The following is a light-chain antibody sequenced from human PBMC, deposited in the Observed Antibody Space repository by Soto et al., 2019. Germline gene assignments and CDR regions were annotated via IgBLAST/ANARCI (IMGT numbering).Light chain of an antibody. V-gene: IGKV1-5*01. J-gene: IGKJ1*01. CDR2: DAS. CDR3: QQYNNYPRT. CDR1: ESITTW. Sequence: DIQMTQSPSTLSASIGDRVTITCRASESITTWLAWYQHKPGKAPKFLVYDASSLESWVPSRFIVSGSGTEFTLTISNLQPDDFATYFCQQYNNYPRTFGQGTKVDI.